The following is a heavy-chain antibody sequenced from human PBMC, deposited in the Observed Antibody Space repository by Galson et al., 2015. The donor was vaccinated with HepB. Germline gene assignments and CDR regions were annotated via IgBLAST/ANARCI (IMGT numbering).Heavy chain of an antibody. J-gene: IGHJ6*03. Sequence: QSGAEVKKPGESLRISCQVSGYNFVDYWIGWVRQMPGKGLEWMGIIFPDDSDMKDSPSFKGQVTISVDKSISTAYLQWSSLKASDTATYYCARHNYGDYGSNYMDVWGKGTTVTVSS. CDR2: IFPDDSDM. D-gene: IGHD4-17*01. CDR3: ARHNYGDYGSNYMDV. CDR1: GYNFVDYW. V-gene: IGHV5-51*01.